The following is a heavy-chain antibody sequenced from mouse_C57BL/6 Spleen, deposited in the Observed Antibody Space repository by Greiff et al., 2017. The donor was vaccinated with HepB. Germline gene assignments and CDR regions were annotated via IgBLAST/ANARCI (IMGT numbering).Heavy chain of an antibody. CDR1: GYTFTDYY. Sequence: QVQLQQSGAELVRPGASVKLSCKASGYTFTDYYINWVKQRPGQGLEWIARIYPGSGNTYYNEKFKGKATLTAEKSSSTAYMQLSSLTSEDSAVYFCARGIISNGMDYWGQGTSVTVSS. D-gene: IGHD2-5*01. CDR2: IYPGSGNT. CDR3: ARGIISNGMDY. J-gene: IGHJ4*01. V-gene: IGHV1-76*01.